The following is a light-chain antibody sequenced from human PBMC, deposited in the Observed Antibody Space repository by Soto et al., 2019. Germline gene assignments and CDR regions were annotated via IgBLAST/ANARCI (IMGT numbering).Light chain of an antibody. CDR3: QQRNNWPPEIT. CDR1: QNISIY. CDR2: DAP. Sequence: EIVLTQSPATLSLSPGERVTLSCRASQNISIYLAWYQQKPGQAPRLLIYDAPNRATGIPARFSGSGSGTDFTLTISSLEPEDFAVYYCQQRNNWPPEITFGQGTRLEIK. J-gene: IGKJ5*01. V-gene: IGKV3-11*01.